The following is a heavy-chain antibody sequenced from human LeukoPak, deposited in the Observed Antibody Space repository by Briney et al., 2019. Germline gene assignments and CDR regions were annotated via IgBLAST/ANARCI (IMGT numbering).Heavy chain of an antibody. J-gene: IGHJ4*02. CDR3: ARTTDLEMATIFDY. V-gene: IGHV3-48*04. CDR1: GFTLSTYS. D-gene: IGHD5-24*01. CDR2: VSSSSSII. Sequence: PGGSLRLSCAASGFTLSTYSMNWVRQAPGKGLEWVSYVSSSSSIIYYSDSVKGRFTISRDNAKNSLYLQMNSLRAEDTALYYCARTTDLEMATIFDYWGQGTLVTVSS.